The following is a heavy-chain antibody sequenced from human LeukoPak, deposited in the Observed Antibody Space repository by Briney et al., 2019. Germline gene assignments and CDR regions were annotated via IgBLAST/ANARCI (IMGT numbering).Heavy chain of an antibody. D-gene: IGHD3-22*01. V-gene: IGHV1-3*01. Sequence: ASVKVSCKASGYTFTSYAMHWVRQAPGQGLEWMGWINAGNGNTKYSQKFQGRVTITRDTSASTAYMELSSLRSDDTAVYYCARGPNYYDSSGFHYRDWGQGTLVTVSS. CDR1: GYTFTSYA. CDR3: ARGPNYYDSSGFHYRD. CDR2: INAGNGNT. J-gene: IGHJ4*02.